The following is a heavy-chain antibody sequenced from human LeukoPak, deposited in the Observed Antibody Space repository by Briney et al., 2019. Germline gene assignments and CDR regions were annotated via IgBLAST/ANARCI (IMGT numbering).Heavy chain of an antibody. CDR3: VAGYGGARDSFYL. D-gene: IGHD3-16*01. CDR1: GFTFSVYW. J-gene: IGHJ3*01. CDR2: IKQDGSQK. Sequence: GGSLRLSCAASGFTFSVYWMSWVRQAPGKGLEWVANIKQDGSQKYYVDSVKGRFTISRDNAKSSFFMQMSSLRAGDRSVYYCVAGYGGARDSFYLWGRGTMVSVSS. V-gene: IGHV3-7*01.